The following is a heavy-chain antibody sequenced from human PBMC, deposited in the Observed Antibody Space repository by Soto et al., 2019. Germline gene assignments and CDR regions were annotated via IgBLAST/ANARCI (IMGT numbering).Heavy chain of an antibody. D-gene: IGHD2-8*02. CDR2: ISGSGGST. Sequence: EVQVLESGGGLVQPGGSLRLSCAASGFTFSSYAMSWVRQAPGKGLEWVSSISGSGGSTYYADSVKGRFTISRDNSKNTLYLQMNSLRAEDTGVYYCAKDPGEDTYWFDYWGQGTLVTVSS. J-gene: IGHJ4*02. CDR1: GFTFSSYA. CDR3: AKDPGEDTYWFDY. V-gene: IGHV3-23*01.